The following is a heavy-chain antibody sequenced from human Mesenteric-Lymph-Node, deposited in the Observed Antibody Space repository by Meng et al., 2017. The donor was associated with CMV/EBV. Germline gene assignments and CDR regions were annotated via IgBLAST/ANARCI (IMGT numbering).Heavy chain of an antibody. Sequence: SVKVSCKASGGSFTNYAVSWVRQAPGQGLEWMGGIIFGTSKYAQKFQGRVTITTDESMSTAYMELSSLRSEDTAVYYCATGDSSGWYQFSWFDPWGQGTLVTVSS. J-gene: IGHJ5*02. CDR2: IIFGTS. CDR1: GGSFTNYA. V-gene: IGHV1-69*05. D-gene: IGHD6-19*01. CDR3: ATGDSSGWYQFSWFDP.